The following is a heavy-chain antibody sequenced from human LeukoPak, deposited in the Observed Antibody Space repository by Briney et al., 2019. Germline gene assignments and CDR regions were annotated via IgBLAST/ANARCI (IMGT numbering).Heavy chain of an antibody. Sequence: SETLSLACTVSGGSISSSSYYWGWIRQPPGKGLEWIGSIYYSGSTYYNPSLKSRVTISVDRSKNQFSLKLSSVTAADTAVYYCARGYCGGDCYSPRITKLFDYWGQGTLVTVSS. V-gene: IGHV4-39*07. CDR1: GGSISSSSYY. CDR3: ARGYCGGDCYSPRITKLFDY. CDR2: IYYSGST. D-gene: IGHD2-21*02. J-gene: IGHJ4*02.